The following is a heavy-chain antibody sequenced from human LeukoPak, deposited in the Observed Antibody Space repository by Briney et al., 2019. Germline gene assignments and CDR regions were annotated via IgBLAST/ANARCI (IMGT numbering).Heavy chain of an antibody. CDR1: GDSVSTKNAA. Sequence: SQTLSLTCVISGDSVSTKNAAWNWIRQSPSRGLEWLGRTWYTSNWYNEYAVSVKGRMTINTDTSKNQFSLQLNSVTPEDTAMYYCSRWQHAGYFDYWDQGTLVTVSS. CDR2: TWYTSNWYN. CDR3: SRWQHAGYFDY. J-gene: IGHJ4*02. V-gene: IGHV6-1*01.